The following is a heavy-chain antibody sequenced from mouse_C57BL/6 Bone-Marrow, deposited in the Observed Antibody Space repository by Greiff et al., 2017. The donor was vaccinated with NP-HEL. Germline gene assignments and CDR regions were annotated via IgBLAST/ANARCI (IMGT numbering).Heavy chain of an antibody. V-gene: IGHV5-12*01. Sequence: DVMLVESGGGLVQPGGSLKLSCAASGFTFSDYYMYWVRQTPEKRLEWVAYISNGGGSTYYPDTVKGRFTISRDNAKNTLYLQMSRLKSEDTAMYYCARQGGYDYDGYYAMDYWGQGTSVTVSS. D-gene: IGHD2-4*01. J-gene: IGHJ4*01. CDR1: GFTFSDYY. CDR3: ARQGGYDYDGYYAMDY. CDR2: ISNGGGST.